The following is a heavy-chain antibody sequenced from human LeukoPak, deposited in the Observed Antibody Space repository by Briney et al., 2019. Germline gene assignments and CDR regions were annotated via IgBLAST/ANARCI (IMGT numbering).Heavy chain of an antibody. J-gene: IGHJ3*02. CDR3: ARDWGDESRGQFDAFDI. Sequence: PGGSLRLSCAASGFTFSTYWMDWVRQAPGKGLEWVANVKQDGSRKYYVDSVKGGVTISRDNARNSLYLAMNSPRVEDTAVYYCARDWGDESRGQFDAFDIWGQGTRVTVSS. CDR2: VKQDGSRK. V-gene: IGHV3-7*04. D-gene: IGHD3-16*01. CDR1: GFTFSTYW.